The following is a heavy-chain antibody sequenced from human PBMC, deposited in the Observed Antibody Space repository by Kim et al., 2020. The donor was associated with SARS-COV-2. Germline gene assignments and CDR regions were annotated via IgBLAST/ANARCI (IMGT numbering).Heavy chain of an antibody. V-gene: IGHV1-69*13. CDR1: GGTFSSYA. J-gene: IGHJ6*02. D-gene: IGHD3-10*01. CDR3: ARGTSGGWGYYGMDV. Sequence: SVEVSCKASGGTFSSYAISWVRQAPGQGLEWMGGIIPIFGTANYAQKFQGRVTITADESTSTAYMELSSLRSEDTAVYYCARGTSGGWGYYGMDVWGQGTTVTVSS. CDR2: IIPIFGTA.